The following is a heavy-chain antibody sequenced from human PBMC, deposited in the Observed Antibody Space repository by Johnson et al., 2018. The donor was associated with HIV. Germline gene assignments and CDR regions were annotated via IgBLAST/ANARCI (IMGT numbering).Heavy chain of an antibody. CDR2: LSSDGSSE. CDR3: ARYCGGDCYPHYDALDL. J-gene: IGHJ3*01. Sequence: QMLLVESGGGVVQPGRSVRLSCAASGFTFRTYAMHWVRQAPGKGLDWVAGLSSDGSSEYHSGPVKGRFTISRDSSNNTLYLQMHSLKAEDPAVYYCARYCGGDCYPHYDALDLWGQGTMVTVSS. V-gene: IGHV3-30*07. D-gene: IGHD2-21*01. CDR1: GFTFRTYA.